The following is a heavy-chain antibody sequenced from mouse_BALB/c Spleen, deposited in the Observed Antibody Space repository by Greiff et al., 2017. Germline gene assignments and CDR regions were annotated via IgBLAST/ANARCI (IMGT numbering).Heavy chain of an antibody. CDR3: ARDDGNHQAWFAY. CDR2: IWAGGST. Sequence: VKLMESGPGLVAPSQSLSITCTVSGFSLTSYGVHWVRQPPGKGLEWLGVIWAGGSTNYNSALMSRLSISKDNSKSQVFLKMNSLQTDDTAMYYCARDDGNHQAWFAYWGQGTLVTVSA. V-gene: IGHV2-9*02. D-gene: IGHD2-1*01. J-gene: IGHJ3*01. CDR1: GFSLTSYG.